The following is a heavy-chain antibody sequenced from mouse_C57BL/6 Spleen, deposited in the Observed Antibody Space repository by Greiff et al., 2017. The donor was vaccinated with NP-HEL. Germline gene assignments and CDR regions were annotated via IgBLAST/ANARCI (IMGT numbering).Heavy chain of an antibody. CDR1: GYTFTSYW. Sequence: VQLQQPGAELVMPGASVKLSCKASGYTFTSYWMHWVKQRPGQGLEWIGEIDPSDSYTNYNQKFKGKSTLTVDKSSSTAYMQLSSLTSEDSAVYYCAREGDYYGSSLFAYWGQGTLVTVSA. CDR2: IDPSDSYT. D-gene: IGHD1-1*01. CDR3: AREGDYYGSSLFAY. V-gene: IGHV1-69*01. J-gene: IGHJ3*01.